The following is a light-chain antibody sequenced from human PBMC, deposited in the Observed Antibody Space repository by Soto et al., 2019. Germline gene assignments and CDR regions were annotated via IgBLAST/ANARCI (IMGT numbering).Light chain of an antibody. V-gene: IGLV2-23*01. CDR2: EGS. J-gene: IGLJ3*02. Sequence: QSVLTQPASVSGSAGRSITISCSGTTSDVGNYNLFSWYQQHPGKAPKLIVYEGSRRPSGVSNRFSGSKSGNTASLTISGLQAEDEADYYCCSYEGSSTWMFGGGTKVTVL. CDR1: TSDVGNYNL. CDR3: CSYEGSSTWM.